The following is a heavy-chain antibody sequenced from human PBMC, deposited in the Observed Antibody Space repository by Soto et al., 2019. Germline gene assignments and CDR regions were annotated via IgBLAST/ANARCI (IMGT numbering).Heavy chain of an antibody. D-gene: IGHD6-13*01. CDR3: ARGRKGYSSSWCVVVD. CDR1: GGSFSGYC. CDR2: ITHSGSS. J-gene: IGHJ4*02. Sequence: QVQLQQWGAGLLKPSETLSLTCAVYGGSFSGYCWSWIRQPPGKGLEWIGEITHSGSSNYNPSLKSRVTISVDTSKNQFSLKLNSVPAADTAVYYCARGRKGYSSSWCVVVDWGQGTLVTVSS. V-gene: IGHV4-34*01.